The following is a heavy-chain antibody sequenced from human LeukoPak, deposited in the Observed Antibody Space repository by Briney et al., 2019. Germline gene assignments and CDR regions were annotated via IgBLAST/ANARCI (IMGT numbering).Heavy chain of an antibody. J-gene: IGHJ1*01. D-gene: IGHD6-19*01. CDR2: TRYKADGYTT. CDR1: GFTFSDHY. Sequence: PGGSLRLSCAASGFTFSDHYMDWVRQAPGKGLEWVGRTRYKADGYTTEYAASVKGRFTISRDDSKNSLYLQMNSLRAEDTAVYYCARADSSGWYVGEFFQYWGQGTPVTVSS. V-gene: IGHV3-72*01. CDR3: ARADSSGWYVGEFFQY.